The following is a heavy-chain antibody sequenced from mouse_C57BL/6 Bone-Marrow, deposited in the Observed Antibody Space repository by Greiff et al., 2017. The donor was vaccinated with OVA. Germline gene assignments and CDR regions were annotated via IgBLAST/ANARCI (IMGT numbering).Heavy chain of an antibody. V-gene: IGHV5-4*01. J-gene: IGHJ3*01. CDR3: ARDPPVYGSTSFAY. Sequence: EVMLVESGGGLVKPGGSLKLSCAASGFTFSSYAMSWVRQTPEKRLEWVATISDGGSSTYYPDNVKGRFTISRDNAKNNLYLQMSHLKSEETAMYYCARDPPVYGSTSFAYWGQGTLVTVSA. D-gene: IGHD1-1*01. CDR2: ISDGGSST. CDR1: GFTFSSYA.